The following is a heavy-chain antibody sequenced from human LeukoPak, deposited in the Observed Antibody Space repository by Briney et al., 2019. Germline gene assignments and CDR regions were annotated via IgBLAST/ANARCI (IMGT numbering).Heavy chain of an antibody. CDR3: VRQQTSHGNFDY. V-gene: IGHV3-13*01. CDR2: IGTAGDT. CDR1: GFTFSNHA. D-gene: IGHD1-26*01. J-gene: IGHJ4*02. Sequence: GGSLRLSCATSGFTFSNHAMHWVRQATGKGLEWVSAIGTAGDTFYPGSVKGRFTISRENAKNSLSLQMNSLRAEDTAVYYRVRQQTSHGNFDYWGQGTLVTVSS.